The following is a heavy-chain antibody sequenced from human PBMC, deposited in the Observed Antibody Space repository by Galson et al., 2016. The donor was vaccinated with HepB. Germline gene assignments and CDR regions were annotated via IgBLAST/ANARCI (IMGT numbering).Heavy chain of an antibody. CDR2: TYYRSKWYY. D-gene: IGHD1-26*01. Sequence: CAISGDSVSSNSAAWNWLRQSPSRGLEWLGRTYYRSKWYYDYAVSVQSRITISADTSKNQFSLHLDSVTPEDTAVYYCARDPGWQYRCSGSYLGWFDPWGQGTLVTVSS. J-gene: IGHJ5*02. CDR3: ARDPGWQYRCSGSYLGWFDP. V-gene: IGHV6-1*01. CDR1: GDSVSSNSAA.